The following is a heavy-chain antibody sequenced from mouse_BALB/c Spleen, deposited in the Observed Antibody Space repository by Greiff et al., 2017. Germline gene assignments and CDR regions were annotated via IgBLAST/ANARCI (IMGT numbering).Heavy chain of an antibody. V-gene: IGHV1-4*02. D-gene: IGHD1-2*01. CDR3: ARNYYGLIDY. J-gene: IGHJ2*01. CDR1: GYTFTSYT. Sequence: VQLQQSAAELARPGASVKMSCKASGYTFTSYTMHWVKQRPGQGLEWIGYINPSSGYTEYNQKFKDKTTLTADKSSSTAYMQLSSLTSEDSAVYYCARNYYGLIDYWGQGTTLTVSS. CDR2: INPSSGYT.